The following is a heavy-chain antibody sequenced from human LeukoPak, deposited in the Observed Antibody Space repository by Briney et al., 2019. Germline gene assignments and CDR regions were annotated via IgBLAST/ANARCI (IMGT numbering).Heavy chain of an antibody. Sequence: GASVKVSCKASGYTFTGYYMHWVRQAPGQGLEWMGWINPNSGGTNYAQKFQGRVTMTRDTSISTAYMELSRLRSDDTAVYYCARDFLRYSFAFDIWGQGTMVTVSS. CDR2: INPNSGGT. CDR3: ARDFLRYSFAFDI. V-gene: IGHV1-2*02. CDR1: GYTFTGYY. J-gene: IGHJ3*02. D-gene: IGHD2/OR15-2a*01.